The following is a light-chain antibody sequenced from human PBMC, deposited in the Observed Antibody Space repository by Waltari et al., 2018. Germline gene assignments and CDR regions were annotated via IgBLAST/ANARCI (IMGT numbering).Light chain of an antibody. CDR3: ISYTSSSTLCV. V-gene: IGLV2-14*03. CDR2: DVS. CDR1: SSDVGGYNY. J-gene: IGLJ1*01. Sequence: QSALTQPASVSGSPGQSITISCTGTSSDVGGYNYVSWYQQHPGKAPKLMIYDVSNRPSGGSNRFSGSKSGNTASLTISGLQAEDEADYYCISYTSSSTLCVFGTGTKVTVL.